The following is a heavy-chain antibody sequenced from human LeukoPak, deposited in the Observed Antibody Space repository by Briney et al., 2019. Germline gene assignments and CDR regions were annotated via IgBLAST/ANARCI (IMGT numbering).Heavy chain of an antibody. V-gene: IGHV4-59*01. D-gene: IGHD6-13*01. CDR2: IYYSGGT. CDR1: GGSISSYY. CDR3: ARGGSSSWYRVYYFDY. Sequence: SETLSLTCTVSGGSISSYYWSWIRQPPGKGLEWIGYIYYSGGTNYNPSLKSRVTISVDTSKNQFSLKLSSVTAADTAVYYCARGGSSSWYRVYYFDYWGQGTLVTVSS. J-gene: IGHJ4*02.